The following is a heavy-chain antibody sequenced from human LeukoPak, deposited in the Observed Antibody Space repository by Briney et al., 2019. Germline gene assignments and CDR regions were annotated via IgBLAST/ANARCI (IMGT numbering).Heavy chain of an antibody. Sequence: GGSLRLSCAASEFTFRSYWMRWVRQAPGKGLEWVANIKQEGSEKNYVDSVKGRFTISRDNAKNSMYLQMNSLRADDTAVYYCAREGFAAASDIWGQGTMVTVSS. V-gene: IGHV3-7*01. CDR2: IKQEGSEK. CDR3: AREGFAAASDI. J-gene: IGHJ3*02. CDR1: EFTFRSYW. D-gene: IGHD2-15*01.